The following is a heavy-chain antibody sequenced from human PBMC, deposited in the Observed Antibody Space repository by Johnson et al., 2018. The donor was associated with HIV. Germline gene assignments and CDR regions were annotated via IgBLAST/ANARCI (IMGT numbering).Heavy chain of an antibody. D-gene: IGHD3-3*02. CDR2: ISYDGSNK. CDR3: AKGRRISPDAFDI. Sequence: VQLVESGGGVVQPGRSLRLSCAASGFTFSSYAMHWVRQAPGKGLEWVAVISYDGSNKYYADSVKGRFTISRDNSKNTLFLPMNIPRAEDTDVYYCAKGRRISPDAFDIWGRGTMVTVSS. CDR1: GFTFSSYA. V-gene: IGHV3-30*04. J-gene: IGHJ3*02.